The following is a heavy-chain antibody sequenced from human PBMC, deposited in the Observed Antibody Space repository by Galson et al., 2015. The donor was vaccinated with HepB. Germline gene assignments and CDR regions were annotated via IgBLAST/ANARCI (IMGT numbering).Heavy chain of an antibody. CDR2: ISGSGGST. V-gene: IGHV3-23*01. CDR1: GFTFSSYD. CDR3: AKDRQQWLARGSFDI. D-gene: IGHD6-19*01. Sequence: SLRLSCTASGFTFSSYDMSWVRQAPGKGLEWVSAISGSGGSTYYADSVKGRFTISRVNSKNTLYLQMNSLRAEDTAVYYCAKDRQQWLARGSFDIWGQGTMVTVSS. J-gene: IGHJ3*02.